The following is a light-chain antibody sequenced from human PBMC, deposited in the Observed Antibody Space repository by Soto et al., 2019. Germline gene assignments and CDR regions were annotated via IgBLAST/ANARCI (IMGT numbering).Light chain of an antibody. CDR3: SSNAGSDNLL. Sequence: QSALTQPPSASRSLGQSVTISCIGSSSDAGGNKFVSWYQQHPDKAPKLIIYAGTRRPAGVPDRFSASQSGNTASLTVSGLQADDEADYFCSSNAGSDNLLFGGGTKLTVL. CDR2: AGT. J-gene: IGLJ2*01. V-gene: IGLV2-8*02. CDR1: SSDAGGNKF.